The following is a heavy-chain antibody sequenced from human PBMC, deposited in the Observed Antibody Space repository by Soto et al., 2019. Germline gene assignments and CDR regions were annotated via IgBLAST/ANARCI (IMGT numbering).Heavy chain of an antibody. CDR2: INHSGST. Sequence: SETLSLTCAAYGGSFSGYYWSWIRQPPGKGLEWIGEINHSGSTNYNPSLKSRVTISVDTSKNQFSLKLSSVTAADTAVYYCARAMYYYGSGSYPNYYYYGMDVWGQGTTVTVSS. D-gene: IGHD3-10*01. CDR3: ARAMYYYGSGSYPNYYYYGMDV. V-gene: IGHV4-34*01. J-gene: IGHJ6*02. CDR1: GGSFSGYY.